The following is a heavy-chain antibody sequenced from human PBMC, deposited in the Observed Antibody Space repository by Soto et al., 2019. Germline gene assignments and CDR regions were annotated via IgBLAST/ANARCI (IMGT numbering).Heavy chain of an antibody. CDR2: ISGSGGST. D-gene: IGHD6-6*01. Sequence: GGSLRLSCAASGFTFSSYAMSWVRQAPGKGLESVSAISGSGGSTYYADSVKGRFTISRDNSKNTLYLRMNSLRAEDTAVYYCATSKEYSSSYYFDYWGQGTLVTVSS. CDR1: GFTFSSYA. J-gene: IGHJ4*02. V-gene: IGHV3-23*01. CDR3: ATSKEYSSSYYFDY.